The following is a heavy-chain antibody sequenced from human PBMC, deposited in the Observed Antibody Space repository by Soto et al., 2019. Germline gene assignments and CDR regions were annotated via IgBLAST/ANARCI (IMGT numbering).Heavy chain of an antibody. J-gene: IGHJ6*02. V-gene: IGHV1-24*01. CDR3: ARDRDFWSGYQYYYYGMDV. D-gene: IGHD3-3*01. CDR2: FDPEDGET. CDR1: GYTLTELS. Sequence: GASVKVSCKVSGYTLTELSMHWVRQAPGKGLEWMGGFDPEDGETIYAQKFQGRVTITRDTSASTAYMELSSLRSEDTAVYYCARDRDFWSGYQYYYYGMDVWGQGTTVTVSS.